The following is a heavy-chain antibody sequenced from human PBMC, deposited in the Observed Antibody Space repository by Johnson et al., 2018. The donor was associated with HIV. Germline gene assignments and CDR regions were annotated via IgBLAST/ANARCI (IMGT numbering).Heavy chain of an antibody. CDR3: ARDPGNGGRPFDAFDI. CDR1: AFSFSGYA. V-gene: IGHV3-30*04. CDR2: VSYDASNK. D-gene: IGHD4-23*01. Sequence: QVQLVESGGGVVQPGRSLRLSCTSAFSFSGYAMHWVRQAPRTELEWVAVVSYDASNKYYADSVKGRFTISRDNSKNTVFLQMDSLRGEDTADYYCARDPGNGGRPFDAFDIWGQGTMVTVSS. J-gene: IGHJ3*02.